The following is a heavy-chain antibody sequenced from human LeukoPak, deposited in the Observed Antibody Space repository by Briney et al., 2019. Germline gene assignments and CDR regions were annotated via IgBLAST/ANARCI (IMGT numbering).Heavy chain of an antibody. CDR2: INHSGST. J-gene: IGHJ4*02. CDR3: ASMAVAGRLEAY. Sequence: SETLSLTCTVSSGSISSYYWSWIRQPPGKGLEWIGEINHSGSTNYNPSLKSRVTISVDTSKNQFSLKLSSVTAADTAVYYCASMAVAGRLEAYWGQGTLVTVSS. D-gene: IGHD6-19*01. CDR1: SGSISSYY. V-gene: IGHV4-34*01.